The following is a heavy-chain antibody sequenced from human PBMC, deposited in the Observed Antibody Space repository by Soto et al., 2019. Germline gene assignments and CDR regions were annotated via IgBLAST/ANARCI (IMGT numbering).Heavy chain of an antibody. J-gene: IGHJ4*02. CDR2: VSGSGGRT. D-gene: IGHD5-18*01. V-gene: IGHV3-23*01. CDR3: AKDQDVDTAMVFDY. CDR1: GFTFSSYA. Sequence: GGSLRLSCAASGFTFSSYAMSWVRQAPGKGLEWVSVVSGSGGRTHYADSVKGRFTISRDNSKNTLYLQMNSLRAEDTAAYYCAKDQDVDTAMVFDYWGQGSLVTVSS.